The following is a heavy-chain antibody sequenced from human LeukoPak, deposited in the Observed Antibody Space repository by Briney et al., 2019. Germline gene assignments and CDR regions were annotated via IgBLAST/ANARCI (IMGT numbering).Heavy chain of an antibody. Sequence: SETLSLTCTVSGGSISSYYWSWIRQPPGKGLEWIGYIYYSGSTNYNPSLKSRVTISVDTSKNQFSLKLSSVTAADTAVYYCARVVWFGELFLDYWGQGTLVTVSS. V-gene: IGHV4-59*01. J-gene: IGHJ4*02. D-gene: IGHD3-10*01. CDR3: ARVVWFGELFLDY. CDR2: IYYSGST. CDR1: GGSISSYY.